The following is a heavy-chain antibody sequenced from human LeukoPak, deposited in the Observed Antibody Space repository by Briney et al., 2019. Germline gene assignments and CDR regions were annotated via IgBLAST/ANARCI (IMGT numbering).Heavy chain of an antibody. CDR1: GFKFDNYA. J-gene: IGHJ4*02. Sequence: GRSLRLSCAASGFKFDNYAMHWVRQAPGKGLEWVSSISWNSDIIAYADSVKGRFTISRDNAKNTLYLQMNSLRVEDTAVYYCARDPGRGSYYLTPHFDYWGQGTLVTVSS. CDR3: ARDPGRGSYYLTPHFDY. V-gene: IGHV3-9*01. D-gene: IGHD1-26*01. CDR2: ISWNSDII.